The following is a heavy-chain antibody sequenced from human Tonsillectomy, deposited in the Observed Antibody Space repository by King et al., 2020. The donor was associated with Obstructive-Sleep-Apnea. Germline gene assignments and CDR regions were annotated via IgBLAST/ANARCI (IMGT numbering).Heavy chain of an antibody. CDR2: IRSKAYGGTT. CDR3: TREPYYYDSSGSRQYYFDY. J-gene: IGHJ4*02. V-gene: IGHV3-49*03. Sequence: VQLVEYGGGLVQPGRSLRLSCTASGFTFGDYAMSWFRQAPGKGLEWVGFIRSKAYGGTTEYAASVKGRFTISRDDSKSIAYLQMNSLKTEDTAVYYCTREPYYYDSSGSRQYYFDYWGQGTLVTVSS. CDR1: GFTFGDYA. D-gene: IGHD3-22*01.